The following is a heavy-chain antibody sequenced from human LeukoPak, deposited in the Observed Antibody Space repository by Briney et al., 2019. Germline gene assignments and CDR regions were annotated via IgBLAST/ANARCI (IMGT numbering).Heavy chain of an antibody. CDR1: GGSISSSSYH. J-gene: IGHJ4*02. V-gene: IGHV4-39*01. CDR2: IYYSGSI. CDR3: ARRRTMFGYFAGEFDY. Sequence: PSETLSLTCTVSGGSISSSSYHWGWIRQPPGKGLEWIGSIYYSGSINNNPSLKSRVTISVDTSKNQFSLKLNSVTAADTAVYYCARRRTMFGYFAGEFDYWGQGTLVTVSS. D-gene: IGHD3-10*02.